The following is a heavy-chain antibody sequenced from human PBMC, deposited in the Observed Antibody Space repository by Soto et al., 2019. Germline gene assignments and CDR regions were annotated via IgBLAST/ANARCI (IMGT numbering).Heavy chain of an antibody. D-gene: IGHD3-22*01. J-gene: IGHJ4*02. Sequence: QVKLVQSGTEVKKPGASVKVSCKASGYSFGTSGISWVRQAPGQGLEWMGWISAYNGNTNYDQKLQDRATMPRDPSTNTAYLELRSLRSDDTAVYYCARAGQYYDSSGYANWGQGTLVTVSS. CDR1: GYSFGTSG. CDR2: ISAYNGNT. V-gene: IGHV1-18*01. CDR3: ARAGQYYDSSGYAN.